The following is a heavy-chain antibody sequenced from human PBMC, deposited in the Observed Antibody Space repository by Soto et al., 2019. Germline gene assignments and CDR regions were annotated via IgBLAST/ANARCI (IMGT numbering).Heavy chain of an antibody. CDR1: GFTLSSYG. CDR2: ISYDGSNK. CDR3: AKNKVWSGYYDSGYFDY. J-gene: IGHJ4*02. Sequence: QVQLVESGGGVVQLGRSLRPSWAASGFTLSSYGRNWSRKAPGKGLEWGAVISYDGSNKYYADSVKGRFTISRDNSKNTLYLQMNSLRAEDTAVYYCAKNKVWSGYYDSGYFDYWGQGTLVTVSS. V-gene: IGHV3-30*18. D-gene: IGHD3-3*01.